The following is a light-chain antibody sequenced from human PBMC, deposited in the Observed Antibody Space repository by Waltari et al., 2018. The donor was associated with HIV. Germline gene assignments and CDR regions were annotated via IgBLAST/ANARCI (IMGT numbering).Light chain of an antibody. Sequence: QSALTQPASVSGSPGQSITLSCTGTSSDVGGYNYVSWYQQHPGKAPKLMLYEVSNRPSGVSNRSSGSKSGNTASLTISGLQAEDEADYYCSSYTSSSTRVFGGGTNLTVL. CDR3: SSYTSSSTRV. V-gene: IGLV2-14*01. CDR1: SSDVGGYNY. J-gene: IGLJ3*02. CDR2: EVS.